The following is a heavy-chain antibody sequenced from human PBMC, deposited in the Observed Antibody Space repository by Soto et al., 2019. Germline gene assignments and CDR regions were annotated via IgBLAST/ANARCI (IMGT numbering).Heavy chain of an antibody. Sequence: PSETLSLTCTVSGGSISSGGYYWSWIRQHPGKGLEWIGYIYYSGSTYYNPSLKSRVTISVDTSKNQFSLKLSSVTAADTAVYYCATLRTSIAARFFDYWGQGTLVTVSS. CDR1: GGSISSGGYY. V-gene: IGHV4-31*03. CDR3: ATLRTSIAARFFDY. CDR2: IYYSGST. D-gene: IGHD6-6*01. J-gene: IGHJ4*02.